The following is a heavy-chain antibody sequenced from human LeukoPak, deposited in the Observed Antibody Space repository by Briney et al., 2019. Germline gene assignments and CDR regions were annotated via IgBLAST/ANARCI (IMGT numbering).Heavy chain of an antibody. CDR2: INPSAGST. Sequence: GASVKVSCKASGCTFTAYYMHWVRQAPGHGLEWMGIINPSAGSTTYAQKFQGRVAMTRDTSTSTVYMELSSLRSADTAVYYCARDRRYNDYDYCFDSWGQGTLVTVSS. CDR3: ARDRRYNDYDYCFDS. CDR1: GCTFTAYY. V-gene: IGHV1-46*01. J-gene: IGHJ4*02. D-gene: IGHD5-12*01.